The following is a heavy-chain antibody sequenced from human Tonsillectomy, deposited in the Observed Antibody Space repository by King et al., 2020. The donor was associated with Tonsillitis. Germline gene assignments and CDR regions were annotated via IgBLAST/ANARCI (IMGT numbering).Heavy chain of an antibody. CDR2: IKSKTDGGTT. D-gene: IGHD2-2*01. CDR3: TADSGGQVPATVGYFDT. Sequence: VQLVESGGGLVKPGGSLRLSCAASGFTFSNVWMSWVRQAPGKGLEWVGRIKSKTDGGTTDYAAPAKGRFTITRDDSKNTLYLQMNSLKTEDTAVYYCTADSGGQVPATVGYFDTWGQGALVTVSS. J-gene: IGHJ4*03. V-gene: IGHV3-15*01. CDR1: GFTFSNVW.